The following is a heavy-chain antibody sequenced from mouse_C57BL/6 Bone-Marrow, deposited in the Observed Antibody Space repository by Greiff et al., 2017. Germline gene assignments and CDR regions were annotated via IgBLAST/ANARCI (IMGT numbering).Heavy chain of an antibody. V-gene: IGHV1-19*01. CDR1: GYTFTDYY. CDR2: INPYNGGT. D-gene: IGHD2-1*01. Sequence: VQLQQSGPVLVKPGASVKMSCKASGYTFTDYYKNWVKQSHGKSLEWIGVINPYNGGTSYNQKFKGKATLTVDKSSSTAYMELNSLTSEDSAVYYCARQGIYSSYWGQGTLVTVSA. CDR3: ARQGIYSSY. J-gene: IGHJ3*01.